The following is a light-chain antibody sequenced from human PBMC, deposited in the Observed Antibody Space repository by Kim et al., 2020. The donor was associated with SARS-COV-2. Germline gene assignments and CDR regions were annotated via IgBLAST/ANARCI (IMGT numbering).Light chain of an antibody. CDR3: QHYGGSRYT. J-gene: IGKJ2*01. V-gene: IGKV3-20*01. CDR2: GAS. CDR1: QSVSRIY. Sequence: WPPGERAALPGRASQSVSRIYLAWYQQQPGQTPRLLIYGASTSAPGIPDRLSGSGSGADFTLTISSLGPEDFAVYFCQHYGGSRYTFGQGTKLEIK.